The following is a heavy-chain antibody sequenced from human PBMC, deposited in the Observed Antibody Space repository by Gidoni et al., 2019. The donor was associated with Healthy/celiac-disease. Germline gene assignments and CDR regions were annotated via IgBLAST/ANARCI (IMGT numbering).Heavy chain of an antibody. V-gene: IGHV4-34*01. D-gene: IGHD3-22*01. CDR3: ARARKTYYYDSSGYYSYYFDY. CDR1: GGSFSGYY. Sequence: QVQLQQRGAGLLKPSETLSLTCAVSGGSFSGYYWSWIRQPPGKGLEWIGEINHSGSTTYNPSLKSRVTISVDTSKNQFSLKLSSVTAADTAVYYCARARKTYYYDSSGYYSYYFDYWGQGTLVTVSS. CDR2: INHSGST. J-gene: IGHJ4*02.